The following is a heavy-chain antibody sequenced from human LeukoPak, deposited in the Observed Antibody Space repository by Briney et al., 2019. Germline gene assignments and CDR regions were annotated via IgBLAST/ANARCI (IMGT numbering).Heavy chain of an antibody. CDR1: GGSISSGGYY. V-gene: IGHV4-31*03. CDR3: ARRITGTTPDSRFDP. Sequence: PSETLSLTCTVSGGSISSGGYYWSWIRQHPGKGLEWIGYIYYSGSTYYNPSRKSRVTISVDTSKNQFSLKLSSVTAADTAVYYCARRITGTTPDSRFDPWGQGTLVTVSS. D-gene: IGHD1-7*01. CDR2: IYYSGST. J-gene: IGHJ5*02.